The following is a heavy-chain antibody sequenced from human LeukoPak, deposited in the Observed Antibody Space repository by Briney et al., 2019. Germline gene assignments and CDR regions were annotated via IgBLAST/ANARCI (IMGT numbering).Heavy chain of an antibody. D-gene: IGHD3-10*01. V-gene: IGHV4-59*01. CDR1: GGSINDAS. J-gene: IGHJ4*02. CDR3: ARVRTYYRSLDS. CDR2: IYHSGGT. Sequence: PSETLSLTCTVSGGSINDASWNWIRKPPGQGLEWIGYIYHSGGTNYNPSLKSRGTISLDTSKNQFSLKLSSVTAADTAVYYCARVRTYYRSLDSWGQGTLVTVSS.